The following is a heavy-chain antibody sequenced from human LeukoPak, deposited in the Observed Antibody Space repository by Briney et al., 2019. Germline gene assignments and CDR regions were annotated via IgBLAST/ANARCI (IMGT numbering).Heavy chain of an antibody. Sequence: KPSETLSLTCAVSGESVSGFYWNWIRQPPGRGLEWIGYIYYTGSTNYNPSLKSRVTISVDTSKNQFSLKLSSVTAADTAVYYCARRRSGYSYGLWGQGTLVTVSS. CDR2: IYYTGST. D-gene: IGHD5-18*01. CDR3: ARRRSGYSYGL. V-gene: IGHV4-59*08. CDR1: GESVSGFY. J-gene: IGHJ4*02.